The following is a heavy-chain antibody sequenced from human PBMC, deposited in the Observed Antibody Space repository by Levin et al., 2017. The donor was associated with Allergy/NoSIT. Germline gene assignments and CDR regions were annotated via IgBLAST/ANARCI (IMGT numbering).Heavy chain of an antibody. V-gene: IGHV4-39*07. D-gene: IGHD6-19*01. J-gene: IGHJ4*02. CDR1: GGSVSSRSFW. CDR3: ASRSSSSGWYYDY. Sequence: SQTLSLTCTVSGGSVSSRSFWWGWIRQPPGKGLEWIGSVYYSGTTYYSPSLKSRVIISLDTSKNHFSLKLRSVTAADTAVYYCASRSSSSGWYYDYWGQGTLVTVSS. CDR2: VYYSGTT.